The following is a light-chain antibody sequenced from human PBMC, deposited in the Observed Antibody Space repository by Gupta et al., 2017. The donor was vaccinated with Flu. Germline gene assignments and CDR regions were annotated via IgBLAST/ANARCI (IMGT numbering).Light chain of an antibody. CDR1: NIDSKK. CDR2: EYS. CDR3: QVCDTSSGHFWV. Sequence: KTARITCEGNNIDSKKVHWYQQRPGQARPLGVYEYSDRPSGIPERFAVSNYGNTENLTVSGCEAGDEADYYCQVCDTSSGHFWVFGGGTKLTVL. J-gene: IGLJ3*02. V-gene: IGLV3-21*03.